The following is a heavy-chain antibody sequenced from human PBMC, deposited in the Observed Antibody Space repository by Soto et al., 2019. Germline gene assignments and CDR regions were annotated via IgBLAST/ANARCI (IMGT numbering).Heavy chain of an antibody. V-gene: IGHV3-30*18. D-gene: IGHD5-18*01. Sequence: GGSLRLSCAASGFTFSSYGMHWVRQAPGKGLEWVAVISYDGSNKYYADSVKGRFTISRDNSKNTLYLQMNSLRAEDTAVYYCAKDLGYSYGILDYWGQGTLVTVSS. CDR2: ISYDGSNK. J-gene: IGHJ4*02. CDR3: AKDLGYSYGILDY. CDR1: GFTFSSYG.